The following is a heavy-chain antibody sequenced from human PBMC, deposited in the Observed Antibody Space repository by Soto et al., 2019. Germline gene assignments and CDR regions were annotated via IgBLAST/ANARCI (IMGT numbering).Heavy chain of an antibody. V-gene: IGHV4-34*01. CDR2: INHSGST. J-gene: IGHJ5*02. CDR3: GRVIPGSINMFRRNTCFDP. D-gene: IGHD3-10*01. CDR1: GGSFSGYY. Sequence: PSETLSLTCAVYGGSFSGYYWSWIRQPPGKGLEWIGEINHSGSTNYNPSLKSRVTISVDTSKNQFSLKLSSVTAADTAVYYCGRVIPGSINMFRRNTCFDPWGKETLFT.